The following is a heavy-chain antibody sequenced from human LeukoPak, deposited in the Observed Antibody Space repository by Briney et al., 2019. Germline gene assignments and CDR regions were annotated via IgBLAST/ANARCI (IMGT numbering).Heavy chain of an antibody. Sequence: GGSLRLSCAASGFTFSVYAMSWVRQAPGKGLEWVSGIGSDGSTHYAESVKGRFAISRDNSKNTLSLQMNSLRVEDTAMYFCAKDIQLSTWGLGTMVTVSS. D-gene: IGHD5-24*01. CDR1: GFTFSVYA. V-gene: IGHV3-23*01. J-gene: IGHJ3*01. CDR3: AKDIQLST. CDR2: IGSDGST.